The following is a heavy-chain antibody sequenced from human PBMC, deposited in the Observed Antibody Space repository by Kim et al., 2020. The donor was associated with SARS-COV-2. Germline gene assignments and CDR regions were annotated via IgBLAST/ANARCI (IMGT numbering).Heavy chain of an antibody. CDR3: ARHPTVTTGYYYYGMDV. Sequence: GESLKISCKGSGYSFTSYLISWVRQMPGKGLEWIGRIDPSDSYTNYSPSFQGHVTISADKSISTAYLQWSSLKASDTAMYYCARHPTVTTGYYYYGMDVWGQGTTVTVSS. CDR2: IDPSDSYT. D-gene: IGHD4-17*01. V-gene: IGHV5-10-1*01. CDR1: GYSFTSYL. J-gene: IGHJ6*02.